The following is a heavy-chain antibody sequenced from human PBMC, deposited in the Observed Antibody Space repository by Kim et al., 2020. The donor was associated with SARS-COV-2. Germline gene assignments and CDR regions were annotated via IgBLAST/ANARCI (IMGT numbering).Heavy chain of an antibody. D-gene: IGHD3-3*01. Sequence: VKGRFTISRDNSKNTLYLQMNSLRAEDTAVYYCATGGYYDFWSGYYGDYWGQGTLVTVSS. J-gene: IGHJ4*02. CDR3: ATGGYYDFWSGYYGDY. V-gene: IGHV3-23*01.